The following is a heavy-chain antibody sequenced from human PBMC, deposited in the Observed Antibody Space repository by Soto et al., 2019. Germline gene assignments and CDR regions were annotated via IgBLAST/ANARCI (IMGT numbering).Heavy chain of an antibody. J-gene: IGHJ4*02. Sequence: PSETRSLTCTVSGGSISSSSYYWGWISQPPGKGLEWIGSIYYSGSTYYNPSLKSRVTIXVXTXXXXLSLXLXXVTXADTAVYYCARVVTPRSLDFDYWGPGTLVTVS. CDR1: GGSISSSSYY. D-gene: IGHD4-4*01. CDR2: IYYSGST. V-gene: IGHV4-39*02. CDR3: ARVVTPRSLDFDY.